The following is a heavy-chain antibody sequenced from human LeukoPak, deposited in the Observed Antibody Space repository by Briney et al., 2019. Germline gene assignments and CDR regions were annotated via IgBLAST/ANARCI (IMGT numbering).Heavy chain of an antibody. J-gene: IGHJ6*02. CDR1: GFTFSSYD. V-gene: IGHV3-33*01. D-gene: IGHD3-16*01. CDR2: IWYDGSKK. Sequence: GGSLRLSCVASGFTFSSYDMYWARQAPGKGLECVAVIWYDGSKKYYADSVQGRFTISRDISKNTLYLQMNSLRAEDTAVFYCARNVGGSYGMDVWGQGTTVTVSS. CDR3: ARNVGGSYGMDV.